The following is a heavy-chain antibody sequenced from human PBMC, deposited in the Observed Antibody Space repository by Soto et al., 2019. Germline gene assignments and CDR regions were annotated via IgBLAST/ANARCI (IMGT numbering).Heavy chain of an antibody. Sequence: LETLSLTCTVSGGSISSYYWSWIRQPPGKGLEWIGYIYYSGSTNYNPSLKSRVTISVDTSKNQFSLKLSSVTAADTAVYYCARSPDYDFWSGPFGYYYYGMDVWGQGTTVTVSS. D-gene: IGHD3-3*01. CDR3: ARSPDYDFWSGPFGYYYYGMDV. J-gene: IGHJ6*02. V-gene: IGHV4-59*01. CDR1: GGSISSYY. CDR2: IYYSGST.